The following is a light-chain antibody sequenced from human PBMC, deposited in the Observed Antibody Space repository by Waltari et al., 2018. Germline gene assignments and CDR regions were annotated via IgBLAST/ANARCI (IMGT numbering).Light chain of an antibody. CDR2: WAS. CDR3: QQYYSAPLT. V-gene: IGKV4-1*01. Sequence: DIVMTQSPDSLAVSLGERATINCKCSQSVLNSSNNKNYLAWYQQKPGQPPKLLIYWASTRESGVPDRFSCSGSGTDFTLTISSLQAEDVAVYYCQQYYSAPLTFGGGTKLEIK. J-gene: IGKJ4*01. CDR1: QSVLNSSNNKNY.